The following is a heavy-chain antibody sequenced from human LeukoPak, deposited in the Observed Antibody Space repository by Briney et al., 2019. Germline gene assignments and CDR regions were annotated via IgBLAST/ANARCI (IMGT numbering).Heavy chain of an antibody. V-gene: IGHV4-59*12. CDR3: AKDYASRRISGFDY. Sequence: SETLSLTCTVSGGSISSYYWSWIRQPPGKGLEWIGYIYYSGSTNYNPSLKSRVTISVDTSKNQFSLKLSSVTAADTAVYYCAKDYASRRISGFDYWGQGTLVTVSP. CDR2: IYYSGST. CDR1: GGSISSYY. D-gene: IGHD3-3*02. J-gene: IGHJ4*02.